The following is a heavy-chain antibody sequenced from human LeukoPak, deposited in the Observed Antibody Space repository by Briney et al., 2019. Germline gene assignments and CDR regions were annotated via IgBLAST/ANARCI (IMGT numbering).Heavy chain of an antibody. Sequence: PGGSLRLSCAASGFIFSSSWMTWVRQAPGLGLEWVANIRQDGNEIFYVDSVKGRFTITRDNAKNSLYLQMNSLRAEDTAVYYCAKSLSGGGYYFEYWGQGTLVTVSS. D-gene: IGHD3-10*01. J-gene: IGHJ4*02. V-gene: IGHV3-7*03. CDR3: AKSLSGGGYYFEY. CDR2: IRQDGNEI. CDR1: GFIFSSSW.